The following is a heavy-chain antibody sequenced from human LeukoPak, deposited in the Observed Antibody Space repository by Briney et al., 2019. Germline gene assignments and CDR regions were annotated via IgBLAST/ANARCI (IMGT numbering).Heavy chain of an antibody. J-gene: IGHJ4*02. Sequence: SETLSLTCTVSGGSISSYYWSWIRQPPGKGLEWIGYIYYSGSTNYNPSLKSRVTISVDTSKNQFSLKLSSVTAADTRVYYCARHSKQREFNYWGQGTLVTVSS. CDR1: GGSISSYY. V-gene: IGHV4-59*01. D-gene: IGHD6-25*01. CDR2: IYYSGST. CDR3: ARHSKQREFNY.